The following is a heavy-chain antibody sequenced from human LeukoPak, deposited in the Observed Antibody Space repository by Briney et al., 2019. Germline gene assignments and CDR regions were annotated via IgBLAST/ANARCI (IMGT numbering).Heavy chain of an antibody. CDR1: GFXFSSYA. Sequence: GGSLRLSCSASGFXFSSYAMHWVRQAPGKGLEYVSAISDSGGSTYYADSVKGRFTISRDNSKNTLYLQMSSLRAEDTAVYFCVRGYSFGPYGMDVWGQGPRSPSP. CDR2: ISDSGGST. CDR3: VRGYSFGPYGMDV. D-gene: IGHD2-15*01. J-gene: IGHJ6*02. V-gene: IGHV3-64D*09.